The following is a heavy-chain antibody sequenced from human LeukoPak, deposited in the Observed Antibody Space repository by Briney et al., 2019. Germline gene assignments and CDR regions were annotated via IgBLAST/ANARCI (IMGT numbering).Heavy chain of an antibody. CDR1: GYTFTGYY. J-gene: IGHJ4*02. CDR2: SNPSSGGT. CDR3: AREPSPSDPRSPDPRFAY. V-gene: IGHV1-2*02. Sequence: ASVKVSCKASGYTFTGYYMHWVRQAPGQGHEWMGWSNPSSGGTNYAQKFQGRVTMTRDTSISTAYMELSRLTSDDTAVYYCAREPSPSDPRSPDPRFAYWGQGTLVTVSS.